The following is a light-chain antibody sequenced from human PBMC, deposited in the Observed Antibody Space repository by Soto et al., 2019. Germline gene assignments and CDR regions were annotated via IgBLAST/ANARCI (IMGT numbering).Light chain of an antibody. V-gene: IGKV1-5*03. J-gene: IGKJ1*01. CDR1: QSISSW. Sequence: DIQMTSPPSTLPASVGDRVTITCRASQSISSWLAWYQQKPGKAPKLLIYKASSLESGVPSRFSGSGSGTEFTLTISSLQPDDFATYYCQQYNSYPTFGQGTKVDIK. CDR3: QQYNSYPT. CDR2: KAS.